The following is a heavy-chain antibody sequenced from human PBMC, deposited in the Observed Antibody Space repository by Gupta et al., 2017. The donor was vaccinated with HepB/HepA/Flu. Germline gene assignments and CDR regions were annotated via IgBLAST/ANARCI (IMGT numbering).Heavy chain of an antibody. CDR2: ISYDGSDE. V-gene: IGHV3-30*18. Sequence: QVQLVESGGGVVQPGRSLRLSCVASAFPFSNAGMHWVRQAPGKGLEWVAVISYDGSDEYYGESVRGRFTIARDNFKNTLYLQRSSLRPEETAVYYCANGAGIYNDFWSGPLGEFNYWGQGTLVSLSS. CDR3: ANGAGIYNDFWSGPLGEFNY. J-gene: IGHJ4*02. D-gene: IGHD3/OR15-3a*01. CDR1: AFPFSNAG.